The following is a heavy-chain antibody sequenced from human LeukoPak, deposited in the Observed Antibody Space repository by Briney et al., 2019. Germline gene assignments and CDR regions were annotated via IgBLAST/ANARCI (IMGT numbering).Heavy chain of an antibody. Sequence: GASVKVSCKASGYTFTSYDINWVRQATGQGLEWMGWMNPNSGNTGYAQKFQGRVTITRNTSISTAYMELSSLRSEDTAVYYCARVGSAYGLYYYYYYMDVWGKGTTVTVSS. J-gene: IGHJ6*03. V-gene: IGHV1-8*03. CDR3: ARVGSAYGLYYYYYYMDV. CDR1: GYTFTSYD. CDR2: MNPNSGNT. D-gene: IGHD3-10*01.